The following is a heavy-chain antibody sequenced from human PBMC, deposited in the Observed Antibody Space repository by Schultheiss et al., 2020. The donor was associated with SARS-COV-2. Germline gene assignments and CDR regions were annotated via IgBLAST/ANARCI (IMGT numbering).Heavy chain of an antibody. CDR3: ARGIRWRATIYHYYFMDV. V-gene: IGHV3-NL1*01. J-gene: IGHJ6*03. Sequence: GGSLRLSYTASEFTFSSHGMHWVRQAPGKGLEWVSIVYAGGSTFYADSVRGRFTISRDRSKSTVYLEMNSLRGEDTAVYYCARGIRWRATIYHYYFMDVWSKGTTVTVSS. CDR1: EFTFSSHG. CDR2: VYAGGST. D-gene: IGHD2-15*01.